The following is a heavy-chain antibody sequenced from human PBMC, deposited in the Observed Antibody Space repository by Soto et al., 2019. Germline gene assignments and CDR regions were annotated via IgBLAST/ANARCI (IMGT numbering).Heavy chain of an antibody. Sequence: EVQLVQSGAEVKKPGESLKISCKGSGYSFTSYWIGWLRQMPGKGLEWMGIIYPGDSDTRYSPSFQGQVTISADKSISTGDLRGSSLKASDTAMYYCARLPLDCGTPEGNFDYWGQGTLVTVSS. CDR2: IYPGDSDT. D-gene: IGHD4-17*01. CDR3: ARLPLDCGTPEGNFDY. CDR1: GYSFTSYW. V-gene: IGHV5-51*03. J-gene: IGHJ4*02.